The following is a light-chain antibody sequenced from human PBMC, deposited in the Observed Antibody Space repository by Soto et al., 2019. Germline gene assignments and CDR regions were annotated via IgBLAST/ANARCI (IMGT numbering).Light chain of an antibody. CDR2: DVS. Sequence: QSALTQPRSVSGSPGQSVTISCTGTSSDVGGYNYVSWYQQHPGKAPKLMIYDVSKRPSVVPDRFSGSKSGNTASLTISGLQAEDEADYYCFSYAGSYTFLYYVFGTGTKDTVL. CDR1: SSDVGGYNY. CDR3: FSYAGSYTFLYYV. V-gene: IGLV2-11*01. J-gene: IGLJ1*01.